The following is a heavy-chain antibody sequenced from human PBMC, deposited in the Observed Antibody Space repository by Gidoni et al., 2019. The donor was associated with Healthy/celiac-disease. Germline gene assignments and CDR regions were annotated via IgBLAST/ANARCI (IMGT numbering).Heavy chain of an antibody. Sequence: QLQLQESGPGLVKPSETLSLTCTVSGGSISSSSYYWGWIRQPPGKGLEWIGSIYYSGSTYYNPSLKSRVTISVDTSKNQFSLKLSSVTAADTAVYYCARHDLVQGVSGAFDYWGQGTLVTVSS. D-gene: IGHD3-10*01. J-gene: IGHJ4*02. CDR2: IYYSGST. V-gene: IGHV4-39*01. CDR3: ARHDLVQGVSGAFDY. CDR1: GGSISSSSYY.